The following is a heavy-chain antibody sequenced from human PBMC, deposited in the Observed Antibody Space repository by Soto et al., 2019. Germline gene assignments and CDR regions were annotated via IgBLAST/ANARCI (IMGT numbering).Heavy chain of an antibody. J-gene: IGHJ5*02. CDR2: IIPIFGTA. D-gene: IGHD1-26*01. CDR1: GGTFSSYA. V-gene: IGHV1-69*01. Sequence: QVQLVQSGAEVKKPGSSVKVSCKASGGTFSSYAISWVRQAPGQGLEWMGGIIPIFGTANYAQKFQGRVTITADESTSTDYMELRSLRSEDTAVYYCARDGGGSYPGGNWFDPWGQGTLVTVSS. CDR3: ARDGGGSYPGGNWFDP.